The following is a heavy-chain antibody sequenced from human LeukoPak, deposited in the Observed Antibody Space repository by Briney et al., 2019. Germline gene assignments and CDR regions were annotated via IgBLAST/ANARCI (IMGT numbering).Heavy chain of an antibody. CDR2: INPNNGGT. D-gene: IGHD6-19*01. J-gene: IGHJ4*02. Sequence: ASVKVSCKASGYTFTDYYMHWVRQAPGQGLEWMGRINPNNGGTNYAQKFQGRVTMTRDTSISTAYMELSSLRSEDTAVYYCARDQGIAVAGYFDYWGQGTLVTVSS. CDR3: ARDQGIAVAGYFDY. CDR1: GYTFTDYY. V-gene: IGHV1-2*06.